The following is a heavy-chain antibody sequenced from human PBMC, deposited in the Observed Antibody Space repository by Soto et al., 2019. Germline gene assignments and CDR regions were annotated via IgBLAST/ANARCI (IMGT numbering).Heavy chain of an antibody. D-gene: IGHD1-1*01. CDR3: ARGIAIKVNTGSHWFDP. V-gene: IGHV1-2*02. CDR1: GYTFTDYY. Sequence: ASVKVSCKASGYTFTDYYLDWVRQAPGHGLEWMGWIDPKTGATKSAQKFRGRVSMTRDTSISTAYMELSRLTSDDTAIYYCARGIAIKVNTGSHWFDPWGQGTRVTVSS. J-gene: IGHJ5*02. CDR2: IDPKTGAT.